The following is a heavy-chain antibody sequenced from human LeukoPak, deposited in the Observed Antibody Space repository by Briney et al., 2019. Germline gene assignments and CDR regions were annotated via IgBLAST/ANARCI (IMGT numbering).Heavy chain of an antibody. CDR1: GYTFTDYY. CDR3: AREADILTGYYKY. V-gene: IGHV1-2*02. J-gene: IGHJ4*02. Sequence: ASVNVSCKASGYTFTDYYMHWVRQAPGQGLEWMGWINPKNGGTFYPQSFQGRITMTRDTSISTVYMELSSLLSADTAAYYCAREADILTGYYKYWGQGTVVTVSS. CDR2: INPKNGGT. D-gene: IGHD3-9*01.